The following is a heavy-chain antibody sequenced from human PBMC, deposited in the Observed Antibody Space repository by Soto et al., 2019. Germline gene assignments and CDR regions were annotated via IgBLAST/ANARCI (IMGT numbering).Heavy chain of an antibody. D-gene: IGHD3-16*02. J-gene: IGHJ6*02. CDR1: GFTFSSYA. V-gene: IGHV3-23*01. CDR2: ISGSGGST. Sequence: EVQLLESGGGLVQPGGSLRLSCAASGFTFSSYAMSWVRQAPGKGLEWVSAISGSGGSTYYADSVKGRFTISRDNSKNTLYLQMNSLRAEDTAVYYGAKDGVDYVWGSYRPHAHYYYYGMDVWGQGTTVTVSS. CDR3: AKDGVDYVWGSYRPHAHYYYYGMDV.